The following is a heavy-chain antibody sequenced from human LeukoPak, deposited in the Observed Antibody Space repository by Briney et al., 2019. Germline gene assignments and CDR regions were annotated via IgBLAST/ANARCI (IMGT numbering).Heavy chain of an antibody. Sequence: GGSLRLSCAASGFTFSTYEMNWVRQAPGKGLEWVSYISGNGGTIYYADSVRGRFTISRDKAKNSLYLQMNSLRAEDTAVYYCARTKMGAGYFDLWGRGTLVIVSS. J-gene: IGHJ2*01. CDR3: ARTKMGAGYFDL. CDR1: GFTFSTYE. D-gene: IGHD3-16*01. CDR2: ISGNGGTI. V-gene: IGHV3-48*03.